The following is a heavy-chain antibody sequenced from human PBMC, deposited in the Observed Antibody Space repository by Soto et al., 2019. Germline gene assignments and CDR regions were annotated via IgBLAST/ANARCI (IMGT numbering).Heavy chain of an antibody. D-gene: IGHD6-19*01. V-gene: IGHV4-59*08. CDR3: ARWLVGLGNWFDP. Sequence: PSETLSLTCTVSGGCISSYYLSWIRQPPGKGLEWIGYIYYSGSTNYNPSLKSRVTISVDTSKNQFSLKLSSVTAADTAVYYCARWLVGLGNWFDPWGQGTLVTVSS. CDR1: GGCISSYY. CDR2: IYYSGST. J-gene: IGHJ5*02.